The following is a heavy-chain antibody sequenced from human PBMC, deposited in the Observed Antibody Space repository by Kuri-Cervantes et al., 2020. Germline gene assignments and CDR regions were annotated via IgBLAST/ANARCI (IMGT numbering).Heavy chain of an antibody. V-gene: IGHV1-2*02. D-gene: IGHD3-22*01. J-gene: IGHJ6*03. CDR2: INPNSGGT. CDR3: ARDMGSGYLGYYYMDV. Sequence: ASVKVSCKASGYTFTGYYMHWVRQAPGQGLEWMGWINPNSGGTNYAQKFQGRVTMTRDTSISTAYMELSRLRSDDTAVYYCARDMGSGYLGYYYMDVWGKGTTVTVSS. CDR1: GYTFTGYY.